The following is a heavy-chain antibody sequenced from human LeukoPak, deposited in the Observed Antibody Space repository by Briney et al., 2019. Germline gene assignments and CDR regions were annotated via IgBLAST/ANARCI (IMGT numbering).Heavy chain of an antibody. Sequence: ASVKVSCKASGYTFNSHGITWVRQAPGQGLEWMGWISAYIGNTNYAQKLQGRVTMTTDTSTSTAYMELRSLRSDDTAVYYCARDVGYNWNWHNRGHQDWYFDLWGRGTLVTVSS. V-gene: IGHV1-18*01. CDR1: GYTFNSHG. CDR2: ISAYIGNT. D-gene: IGHD1-7*01. CDR3: ARDVGYNWNWHNRGHQDWYFDL. J-gene: IGHJ2*01.